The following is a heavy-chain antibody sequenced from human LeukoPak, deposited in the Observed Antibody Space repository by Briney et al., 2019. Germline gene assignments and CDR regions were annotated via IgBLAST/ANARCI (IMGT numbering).Heavy chain of an antibody. CDR2: INHSGST. Sequence: SETLSLTCAVYGGSFSGYYWNWIRQPPGKGLEWIGEINHSGSTNYKSSLKSRVTISVDTSKNQFSLKLNSVTAADTAVYYCARDYDVLTAYPPTQLFDPWGQGTLVTVSS. CDR1: GGSFSGYY. D-gene: IGHD3-9*01. J-gene: IGHJ5*02. CDR3: ARDYDVLTAYPPTQLFDP. V-gene: IGHV4-34*01.